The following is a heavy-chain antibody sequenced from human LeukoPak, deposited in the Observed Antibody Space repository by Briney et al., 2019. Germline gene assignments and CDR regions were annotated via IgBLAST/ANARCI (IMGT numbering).Heavy chain of an antibody. V-gene: IGHV1-18*01. Sequence: VASVKVSFKASGYTFTSYGISWVRQAPGQGLEWMGWISAYNGNTNYAQKLQGRVTMTTDTSTSTAYMELRSLRSDDTAVYYCATRDLYDSSGYPYWGQGTLVTVSS. CDR1: GYTFTSYG. CDR3: ATRDLYDSSGYPY. CDR2: ISAYNGNT. J-gene: IGHJ4*02. D-gene: IGHD3-22*01.